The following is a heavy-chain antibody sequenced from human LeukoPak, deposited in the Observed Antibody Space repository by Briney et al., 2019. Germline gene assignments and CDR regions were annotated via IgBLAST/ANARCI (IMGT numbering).Heavy chain of an antibody. Sequence: GASVKVSCKASGYTLTGYYMHWVRQAPGQGLEWMGWINPNSGGTNYAQKFQGRVTMTRDTSISTAYMELSRLRSDDTAVYYCASGEYYGSGSRDAFDIWGQGTMVTVSS. V-gene: IGHV1-2*02. D-gene: IGHD3-10*01. CDR2: INPNSGGT. CDR1: GYTLTGYY. J-gene: IGHJ3*02. CDR3: ASGEYYGSGSRDAFDI.